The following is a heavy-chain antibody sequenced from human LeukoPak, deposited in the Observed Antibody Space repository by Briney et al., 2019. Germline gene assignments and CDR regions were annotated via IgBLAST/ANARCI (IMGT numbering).Heavy chain of an antibody. CDR2: ISYDGSNK. D-gene: IGHD3-3*01. V-gene: IGHV3-30*03. CDR1: GFTFSSYG. CDR3: ARESYYDFWSGYPDY. Sequence: GGSLRLSCAASGFTFSSYGMHWVRQAPGKGLEWVAVISYDGSNKYYADSVKGRFTISRDNAKNSLYLQMNSLRAEDTAVYYCARESYYDFWSGYPDYWGQGTLVTVSS. J-gene: IGHJ4*02.